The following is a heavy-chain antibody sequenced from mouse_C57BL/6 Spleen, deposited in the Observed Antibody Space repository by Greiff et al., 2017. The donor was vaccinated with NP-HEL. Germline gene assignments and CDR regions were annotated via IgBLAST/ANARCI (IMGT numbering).Heavy chain of an antibody. CDR3: ARVDYGSSYPWYFDV. D-gene: IGHD1-1*01. CDR2: ISYDGSN. CDR1: GYSITSGYY. V-gene: IGHV3-6*01. J-gene: IGHJ1*03. Sequence: DVQLQESGPGLVKPSQSLSLTCSVTGYSITSGYYWNWIRQFPGNKLEWMGYISYDGSNNYNPSLKNRISITRDTSKNQFFLKLNSVTTEDTATYYCARVDYGSSYPWYFDVWGTGTTVTVSS.